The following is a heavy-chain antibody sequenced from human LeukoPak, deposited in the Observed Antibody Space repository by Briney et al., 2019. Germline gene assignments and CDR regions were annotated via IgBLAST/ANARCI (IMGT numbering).Heavy chain of an antibody. J-gene: IGHJ5*02. CDR1: GYTFTTYT. CDR2: INTNTGNP. D-gene: IGHD2-2*01. Sequence: ASVKVSCKASGYTFTTYTISWVRQAPGQGLEWMGWINTNTGNPTYAQGFTGRFVFSLDTSVSTAYLQISSLKAEDTAVYYCARDLYCSSTSCYSGWFDPWGQGTLVTVSS. V-gene: IGHV7-4-1*02. CDR3: ARDLYCSSTSCYSGWFDP.